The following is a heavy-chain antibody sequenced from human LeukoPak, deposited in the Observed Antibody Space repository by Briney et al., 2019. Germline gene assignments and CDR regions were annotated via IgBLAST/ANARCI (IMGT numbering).Heavy chain of an antibody. Sequence: GESLKISCKGSGYSFTSYWIGWVRQMPGKGLKWMGIIYPGDSDARYSPSFQGQVTISADKSINTAYLQWSSLKASDTAMYYCARRVVNNRNWYFDLWGRGTLVTVSS. CDR1: GYSFTSYW. D-gene: IGHD4-23*01. CDR3: ARRVVNNRNWYFDL. CDR2: IYPGDSDA. V-gene: IGHV5-51*01. J-gene: IGHJ2*01.